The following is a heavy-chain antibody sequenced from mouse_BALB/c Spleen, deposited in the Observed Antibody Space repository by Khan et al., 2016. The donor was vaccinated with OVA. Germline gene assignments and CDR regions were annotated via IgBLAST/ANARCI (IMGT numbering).Heavy chain of an antibody. V-gene: IGHV7-3*02. J-gene: IGHJ2*01. CDR1: GFTFTDYY. CDR2: IRNKANGYTT. Sequence: EVELVESGGGLVQPGGSLRLSCATSGFTFTDYYMSWVRQPPGKALEWLGFIRNKANGYTTEYSASVKGRFTISRDNSQSILYLQMNTLRGEDSATYYCARDIPGPPDYWGQGTTLTVSS. CDR3: ARDIPGPPDY. D-gene: IGHD4-1*01.